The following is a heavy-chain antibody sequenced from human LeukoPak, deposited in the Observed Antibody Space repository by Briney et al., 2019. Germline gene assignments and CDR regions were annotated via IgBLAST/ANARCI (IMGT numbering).Heavy chain of an antibody. J-gene: IGHJ4*02. CDR3: SREVRYFDWFQADY. V-gene: IGHV3-49*03. D-gene: IGHD3-9*01. CDR2: IRNKAYGGTA. CDR1: GFTFGDYS. Sequence: PGGSLRLSCSASGFTFGDYSMSWFRQAPGKGLEWVGFIRNKAYGGTAEYAASVKGRFTISRDDSESIAYLQMDSLKTEDTAVYYFSREVRYFDWFQADYWGQGTLVTVSS.